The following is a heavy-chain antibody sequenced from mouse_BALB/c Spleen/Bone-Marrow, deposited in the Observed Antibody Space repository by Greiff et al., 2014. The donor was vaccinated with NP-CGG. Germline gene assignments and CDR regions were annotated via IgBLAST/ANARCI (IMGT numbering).Heavy chain of an antibody. Sequence: EVKVEESGGGLVQPGGSRKLSCAASGFTFSDYGMAWVRQAPGKGPEWVAFISNLAYSIYYADTVTGRFTISRENAKNTLYLEMSSLRSEDTAMYYCAREGYGDAMDYWGQGTSVTVSS. D-gene: IGHD2-14*01. CDR2: ISNLAYSI. CDR1: GFTFSDYG. V-gene: IGHV5-15*02. J-gene: IGHJ4*01. CDR3: AREGYGDAMDY.